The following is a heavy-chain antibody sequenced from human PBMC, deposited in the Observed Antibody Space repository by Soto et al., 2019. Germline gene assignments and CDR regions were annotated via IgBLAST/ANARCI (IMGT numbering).Heavy chain of an antibody. CDR2: INPSGGST. V-gene: IGHV1-46*01. CDR1: GYTFTSYY. D-gene: IGHD6-6*01. CDR3: ARDRECSSSGSWFDP. Sequence: QVQLVQSGAEVKKPGASVKVSCKASGYTFTSYYMHWVRQAPGQGLESMGIINPSGGSTSYAQKFQGRVTMTRDTFMSTVYMELSSLRSEDTAVYYCARDRECSSSGSWFDPWGQGTLVTVSS. J-gene: IGHJ5*02.